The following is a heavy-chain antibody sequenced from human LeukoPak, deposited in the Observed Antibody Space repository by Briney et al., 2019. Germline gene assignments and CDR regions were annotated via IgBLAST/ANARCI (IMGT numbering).Heavy chain of an antibody. D-gene: IGHD3-10*01. CDR1: GFTFSSNW. V-gene: IGHV3-48*03. CDR3: ARGSLLWFGD. Sequence: GGSLRLSCAASGFTFSSNWMSWVRQAPGRGLGWVSYMSNSGRTMYYADSVKGRFTISRDNAKNALYLQMNSLRAEDTAVYYCARGSLLWFGDRGQGTRVTVSS. J-gene: IGHJ4*02. CDR2: MSNSGRTM.